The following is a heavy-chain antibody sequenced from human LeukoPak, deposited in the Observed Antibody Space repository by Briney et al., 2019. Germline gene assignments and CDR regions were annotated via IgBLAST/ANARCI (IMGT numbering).Heavy chain of an antibody. CDR3: AKGSGYYDSSGYHPFFDY. J-gene: IGHJ4*02. CDR1: GFTFSSYA. D-gene: IGHD3-22*01. V-gene: IGHV3-23*01. Sequence: GGSLRLSCAASGFTFSSYAMNWARQAPGKGLEWVSAISGSGTSTYYADSVKGRFTISRDNSKNTLYLQMNSLRAEDTAVYHCAKGSGYYDSSGYHPFFDYWGQGTLVTVSS. CDR2: ISGSGTST.